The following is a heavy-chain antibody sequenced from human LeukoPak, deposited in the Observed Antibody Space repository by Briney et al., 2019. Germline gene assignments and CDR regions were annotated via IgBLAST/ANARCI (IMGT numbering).Heavy chain of an antibody. Sequence: PGGSLRLSCAASGFTFSNYAMSWVRQAPGKGLEWVSAISGSGGTPYYADSVKGRFTISRDNSKNTLYLQMNSLRAEDTAVYFCAKDPLRYFDWENYFDYWGQGTLVTVSS. CDR3: AKDPLRYFDWENYFDY. D-gene: IGHD3-9*01. CDR2: ISGSGGTP. V-gene: IGHV3-23*01. CDR1: GFTFSNYA. J-gene: IGHJ4*02.